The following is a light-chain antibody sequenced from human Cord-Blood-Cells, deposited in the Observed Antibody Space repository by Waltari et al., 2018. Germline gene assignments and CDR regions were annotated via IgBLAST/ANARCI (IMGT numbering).Light chain of an antibody. J-gene: IGLJ1*01. CDR2: EGC. Sequence: QSALTQPASVSGSPGQSITISCPGTSSDVGSYNLVSWYQQHPGKAPKLMIYEGCKRPSGVSNRFSGSKSGNTASLTISGLQAEDEADYYCCSYAGSSTYVFGTGTKVTVL. V-gene: IGLV2-23*01. CDR3: CSYAGSSTYV. CDR1: SSDVGSYNL.